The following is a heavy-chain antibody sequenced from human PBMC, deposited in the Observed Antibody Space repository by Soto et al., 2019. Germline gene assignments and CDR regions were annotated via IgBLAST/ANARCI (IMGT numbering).Heavy chain of an antibody. V-gene: IGHV3-73*01. Sequence: PGGSLRLSCAASGFSFSDSAIHWVRQASGKGLEWVGRTRSKAHSYATAFAASVKGRFTISRDDSKNTVYLQMNSLKTEDTAVYYCAREGIPTLYSYGIYYFDYWGQGT. CDR3: AREGIPTLYSYGIYYFDY. CDR1: GFSFSDSA. D-gene: IGHD5-18*01. J-gene: IGHJ4*02. CDR2: TRSKAHSYAT.